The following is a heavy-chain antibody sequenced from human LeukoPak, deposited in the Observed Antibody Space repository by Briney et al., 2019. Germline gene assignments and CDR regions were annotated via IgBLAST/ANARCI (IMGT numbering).Heavy chain of an antibody. CDR3: AAGYYYSSGSSYMDV. D-gene: IGHD3-10*01. Sequence: ASVKVSCKASGFTFTSSTMQWVRQARGQRVEWIGWIVVGSGNTNYAQKFQERVTITRDMSTSTVYMEVSSLRSEDTAVYYCAAGYYYSSGSSYMDVWGKGTTVTISS. CDR2: IVVGSGNT. V-gene: IGHV1-58*02. J-gene: IGHJ6*03. CDR1: GFTFTSST.